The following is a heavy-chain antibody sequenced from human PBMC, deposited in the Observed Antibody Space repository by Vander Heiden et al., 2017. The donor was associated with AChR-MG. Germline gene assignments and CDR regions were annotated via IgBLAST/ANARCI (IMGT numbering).Heavy chain of an antibody. V-gene: IGHV3-23*01. CDR1: GFTFGSDA. CDR2: IGGSGGRT. CDR3: AKDGEIAVAGTLDY. D-gene: IGHD6-19*01. J-gene: IGHJ4*02. Sequence: EVQLLESGGGLVQPGGSLSLSCAASGFTFGSDAMGWVRRAPGKGLEGVSAIGGSGGRTYYADSVKGRFTISRDNSKNTLYLQMNSLRAEDTAVYYCAKDGEIAVAGTLDYWGQGTLVTVSS.